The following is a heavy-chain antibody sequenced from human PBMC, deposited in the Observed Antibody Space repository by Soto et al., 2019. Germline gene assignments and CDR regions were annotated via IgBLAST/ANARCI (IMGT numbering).Heavy chain of an antibody. J-gene: IGHJ4*02. CDR3: AREDSIIIPAVSDF. V-gene: IGHV3-21*01. Sequence: GGSLRLSCTVSGFAFNNYGINWVRQAPGKGLEWVSSISKSDYTYYSDSVKGRFTISRDNAKNSVSLQMNTLRVEDTAVYYCAREDSIIIPAVSDFRGQGTLVTVSS. D-gene: IGHD2-2*01. CDR2: ISKSDYT. CDR1: GFAFNNYG.